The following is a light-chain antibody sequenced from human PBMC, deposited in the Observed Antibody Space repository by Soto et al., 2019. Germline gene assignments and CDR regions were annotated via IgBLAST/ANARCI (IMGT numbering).Light chain of an antibody. J-gene: IGKJ1*01. Sequence: EIVLTQSPLSLPVTLGEPASISCRSSQSLLHRSGDHYLDWYLQKPGQSPQLLIYLGSNRATGVPDRFSGSGSGTDFTLKISSVEXXXXGVYYCLHALQPPPAFGQGTKVEIK. CDR1: QSLLHRSGDHY. CDR2: LGS. V-gene: IGKV2-28*01. CDR3: LHALQPPPA.